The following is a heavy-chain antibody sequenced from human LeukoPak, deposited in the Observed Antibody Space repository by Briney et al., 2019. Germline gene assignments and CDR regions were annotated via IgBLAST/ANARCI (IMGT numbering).Heavy chain of an antibody. Sequence: PSETLSLTCAIYGGSFNGYYWSWIRQPPGKGLEWIGDISKSGSTNYNPSLKSRVIISVDTSKNQFSLKLNSVTAADTAVYYCARNSAYSTSSGINYWGQGTLVTVSS. CDR3: ARNSAYSTSSGINY. J-gene: IGHJ4*02. D-gene: IGHD6-6*01. V-gene: IGHV4-34*01. CDR2: ISKSGST. CDR1: GGSFNGYY.